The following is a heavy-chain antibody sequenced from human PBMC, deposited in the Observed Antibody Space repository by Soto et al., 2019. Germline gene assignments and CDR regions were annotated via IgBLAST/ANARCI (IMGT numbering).Heavy chain of an antibody. D-gene: IGHD4-17*01. CDR1: GGTFSSYA. Sequence: ASVKVSCKASGGTFSSYAISWVRQAPGQGLEWMGGIIPIFGTANYAQKFQGRVTITADESTSTAYMELSSLRSEDTAVYYCATCMTTVVNYYYYMDVWGKGTTVTVSS. J-gene: IGHJ6*03. V-gene: IGHV1-69*13. CDR2: IIPIFGTA. CDR3: ATCMTTVVNYYYYMDV.